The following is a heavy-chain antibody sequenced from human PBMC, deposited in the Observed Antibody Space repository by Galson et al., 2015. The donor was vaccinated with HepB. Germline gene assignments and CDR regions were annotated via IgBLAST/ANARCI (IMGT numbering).Heavy chain of an antibody. CDR3: ARGALVVVVGATQNNWFDP. CDR2: ISPYKRYT. CDR1: GYTFSSFS. J-gene: IGHJ5*02. Sequence: SVKVSCKAYGYTFSSFSITRVRQAPGQGLEWMGWISPYKRYTDYAQKPQGRVTMTADTSTSTAYMELRSLRSDDTAVYYCARGALVVVVGATQNNWFDPWGQGTLVTVSS. V-gene: IGHV1-18*01. D-gene: IGHD2-15*01.